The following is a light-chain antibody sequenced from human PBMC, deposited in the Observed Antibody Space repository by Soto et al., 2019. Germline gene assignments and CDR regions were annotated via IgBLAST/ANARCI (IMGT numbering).Light chain of an antibody. J-gene: IGLJ2*01. CDR2: SNN. CDR1: YSNIGSNT. Sequence: QSLLTQPPSVSATPGQRVTISCSGTYSNIGSNTVAWYQRLPGAAPKLLIYSNNERPSGVPDRFSGSKSGSSASLAISGLQSEDEADYDCAAWDDSLNSPRMLFGGGTKVTVL. V-gene: IGLV1-44*01. CDR3: AAWDDSLNSPRML.